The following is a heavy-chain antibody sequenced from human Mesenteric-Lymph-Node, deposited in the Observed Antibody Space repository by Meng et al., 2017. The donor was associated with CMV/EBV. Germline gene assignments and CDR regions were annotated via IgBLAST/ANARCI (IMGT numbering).Heavy chain of an antibody. CDR3: ASKGVVAAEYYFDY. J-gene: IGHJ4*02. V-gene: IGHV4-34*01. CDR2: ITHSGST. Sequence: VYGGSFRGYYWSWIRQPPGKGLEWIGEITHSGSTNYNPSLKSRVTISVDTSKNHFSLRLRFVTAADTAVYYCASKGVVAAEYYFDYWGQGTLVTVSS. D-gene: IGHD6-13*01. CDR1: GGSFRGYY.